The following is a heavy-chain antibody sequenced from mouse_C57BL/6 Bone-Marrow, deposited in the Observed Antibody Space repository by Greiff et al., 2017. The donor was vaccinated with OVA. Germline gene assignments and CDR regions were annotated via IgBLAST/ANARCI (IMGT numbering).Heavy chain of an antibody. CDR2: IYPRSGNT. J-gene: IGHJ2*01. D-gene: IGHD1-1*01. Sequence: QVQLQQSGAELARPGASVKLSCKASGYTFTSYGISWVKQRTGQGLEWIGEIYPRSGNTYYNEKFKGKATLTSDKSSSTAYMALRSLTSEDSAVYFCARGGYYELFDYWGQGTTLTVSA. V-gene: IGHV1-81*01. CDR1: GYTFTSYG. CDR3: ARGGYYELFDY.